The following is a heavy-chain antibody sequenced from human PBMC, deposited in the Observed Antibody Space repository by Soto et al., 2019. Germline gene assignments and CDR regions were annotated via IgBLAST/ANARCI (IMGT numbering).Heavy chain of an antibody. CDR3: TRGGVGATTDY. J-gene: IGHJ4*02. V-gene: IGHV3-49*04. D-gene: IGHD1-26*01. Sequence: GSLSLSCTASGFTFGDYAMSWVRQAPWKGLEWVGFIISKAYGGTKEYAASVKDRFTISRDDSKSIAYLQMNSLKAEDTAVYYCTRGGVGATTDYWGQGNLVTVS. CDR2: IISKAYGGTK. CDR1: GFTFGDYA.